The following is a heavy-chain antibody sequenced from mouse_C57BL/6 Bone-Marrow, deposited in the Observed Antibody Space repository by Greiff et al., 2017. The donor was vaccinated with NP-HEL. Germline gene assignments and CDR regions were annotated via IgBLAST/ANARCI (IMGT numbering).Heavy chain of an antibody. CDR1: GFTFSNYW. CDR2: ISLKSDNYAT. Sequence: DVMLVESGGGLVQPGGSLKLSCVASGFTFSNYWMNWVRQSPEKGLEWVAHISLKSDNYATPYAVSVKGRSTISREESISSVDLQMNNLRAEDTGIYYCTIYYCNYGGGQGTTLTVSS. J-gene: IGHJ2*01. D-gene: IGHD2-1*01. V-gene: IGHV6-3*01. CDR3: TIYYCNYG.